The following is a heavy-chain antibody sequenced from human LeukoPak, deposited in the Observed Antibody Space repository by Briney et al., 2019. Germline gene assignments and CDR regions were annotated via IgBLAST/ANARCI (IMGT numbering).Heavy chain of an antibody. CDR2: IYYSGST. V-gene: IGHV4-39*01. CDR3: ARLGELPHFDY. D-gene: IGHD3-10*01. J-gene: IGHJ4*02. CDR1: GGSISSSSYY. Sequence: SSETLSLTCTVSGGSISSSSYYWGWIRQPPGKGLEWIGSIYYSGSTYYNPSLKSRVTISVDTSKNQFSLKLSSATAADTAVYYCARLGELPHFDYWGQGTLVTVSS.